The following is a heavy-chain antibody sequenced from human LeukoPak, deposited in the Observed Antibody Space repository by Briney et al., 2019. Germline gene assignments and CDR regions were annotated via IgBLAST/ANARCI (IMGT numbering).Heavy chain of an antibody. V-gene: IGHV4-39*07. CDR2: IYHSGST. D-gene: IGHD3-22*01. Sequence: SQTLSLTCTVSGGSISSGGYYWGWIRQPPGKGLEWIGSIYHSGSTYYNPSLKSRVTISVDTSKNQFSLKLSSVTAADTAVYYCARGSRAMIVVPYNWFDPWGQGTLVTVSS. CDR3: ARGSRAMIVVPYNWFDP. J-gene: IGHJ5*02. CDR1: GGSISSGGYY.